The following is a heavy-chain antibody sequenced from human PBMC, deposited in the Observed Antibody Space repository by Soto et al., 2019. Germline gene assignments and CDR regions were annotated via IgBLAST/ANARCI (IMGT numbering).Heavy chain of an antibody. Sequence: ASVKVSCKASGYTFTSYGISWVRQAPGQGLEWMGWISAYNGNTNYAQKLQGRVTMTTDTSTSTAYMELRSLRSDDTAVYYCARDHRFYNWNDFDYWGQGTLVTVSS. J-gene: IGHJ4*02. D-gene: IGHD1-1*01. CDR3: ARDHRFYNWNDFDY. CDR1: GYTFTSYG. CDR2: ISAYNGNT. V-gene: IGHV1-18*01.